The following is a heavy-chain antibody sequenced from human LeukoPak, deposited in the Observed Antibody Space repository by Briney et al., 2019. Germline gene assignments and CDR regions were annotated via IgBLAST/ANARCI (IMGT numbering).Heavy chain of an antibody. CDR2: ISGSGGST. V-gene: IGHV3-23*01. D-gene: IGHD2-15*01. Sequence: PGGSLRLSCAASGFTFSSYAMSWVRQAPGKGLEWVSAISGSGGSTYYADSVKGRFTISRDNSKNTLYLQMNSLRAEDTAVYYCAKDVGPQWFVVVVAARSRRFDPWGQGTLVTVSS. CDR3: AKDVGPQWFVVVVAARSRRFDP. J-gene: IGHJ5*02. CDR1: GFTFSSYA.